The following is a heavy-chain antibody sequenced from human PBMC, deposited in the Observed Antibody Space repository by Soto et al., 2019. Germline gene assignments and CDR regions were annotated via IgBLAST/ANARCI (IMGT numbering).Heavy chain of an antibody. CDR2: ISGGGDTT. V-gene: IGHV3-23*01. CDR3: AKPLYSSGWSKFDY. D-gene: IGHD6-19*01. Sequence: EVQLLESGGGLVQPGGSLRLSCAASGFTFSSHAMSWVRQAPGKGLEWVSGISGGGDTTYYADSVRGRFTISRDNPKSMLYLQMNSLSAEDSALYYCAKPLYSSGWSKFDYWGQGILVTVSS. J-gene: IGHJ4*02. CDR1: GFTFSSHA.